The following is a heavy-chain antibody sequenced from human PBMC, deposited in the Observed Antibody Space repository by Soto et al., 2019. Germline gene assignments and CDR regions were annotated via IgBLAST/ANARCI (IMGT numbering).Heavy chain of an antibody. V-gene: IGHV4-31*03. D-gene: IGHD4-17*01. CDR3: ARVYGDKNWYFDL. J-gene: IGHJ2*01. CDR2: IYYNGNT. CDR1: GGSISRGGHY. Sequence: QVQLQESGPGLVKPSQTLSLTCTVSGGSISRGGHYWSWIRQHPGKGLEWIGYIYYNGNTYYNPSLKTRVTIPIDTYKNRFSLKLSSMTAADTAVYYCARVYGDKNWYFDLWGRGTLVNVSS.